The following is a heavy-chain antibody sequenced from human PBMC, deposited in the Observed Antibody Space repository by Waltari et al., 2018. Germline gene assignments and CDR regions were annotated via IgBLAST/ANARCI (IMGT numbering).Heavy chain of an antibody. CDR3: ARDTHDFETQYYYGMDV. Sequence: QVQLVESGGGVVQPGGSLRLSCVGSGFTFSNYGIHWVRQPPGNGLEWVAVISYVGTTKYYAGNSKNTLYLEMNSLRGDDTAVYYCARDTHDFETQYYYGMDVWGQGTTVTVSS. CDR2: ISYVGTTK. J-gene: IGHJ6*02. CDR1: GFTFSNYG. V-gene: IGHV3-30-3*01. D-gene: IGHD3-16*01.